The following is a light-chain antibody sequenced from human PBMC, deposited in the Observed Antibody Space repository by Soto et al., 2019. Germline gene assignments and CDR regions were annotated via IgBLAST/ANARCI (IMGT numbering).Light chain of an antibody. V-gene: IGKV1-27*01. CDR3: QKYNSAPRT. Sequence: DIQMTQSPSSLSASVGDRVTITCRASQGVSNYLAWYQQKAGKAPKLLIYGASTLQSGVPLRFSGSGSGTDFTLTISSLQPEDVATYYCQKYNSAPRTFGQGTKVDIK. J-gene: IGKJ1*01. CDR1: QGVSNY. CDR2: GAS.